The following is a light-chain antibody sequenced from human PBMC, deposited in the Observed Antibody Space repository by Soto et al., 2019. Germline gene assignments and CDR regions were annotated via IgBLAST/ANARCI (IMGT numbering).Light chain of an antibody. Sequence: QSVLTQPASVSGSPGQSITISCTGTSSDVGSYNLVSWYQQHPGKAPKLMIYEVSMRPSGVSNRFSGSKSGNTASLTMSGLQAEDEADYYCCSYAGSFYVFGTGTKVTVL. CDR1: SSDVGSYNL. CDR2: EVS. V-gene: IGLV2-23*02. CDR3: CSYAGSFYV. J-gene: IGLJ1*01.